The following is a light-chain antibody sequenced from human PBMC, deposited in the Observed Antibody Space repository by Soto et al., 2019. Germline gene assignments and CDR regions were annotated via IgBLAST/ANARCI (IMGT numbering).Light chain of an antibody. J-gene: IGKJ1*01. CDR1: QSVRTN. CDR3: QQYNNLWT. V-gene: IGKV3-15*01. CDR2: GAS. Sequence: EIVMTQSPATLSVSPGERATLSCRASQSVRTNLAWYQQKPGQAPRPLIYGASTRATGIPVRFSGGGSGKEFTITISSLQSEDVADYCWQQYNNLWTFGQGTKVEIK.